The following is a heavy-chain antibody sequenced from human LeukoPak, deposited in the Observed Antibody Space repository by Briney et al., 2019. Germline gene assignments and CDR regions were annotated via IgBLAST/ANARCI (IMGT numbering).Heavy chain of an antibody. CDR2: INPNSGGT. CDR1: GYTFTGYY. J-gene: IGHJ4*02. CDR3: ARDAYIVVVVAAANARFDY. Sequence: ASVKVSCKASGYTFTGYYMHWVRQAPGQGLEWMGWINPNSGGTNYAQKFQGRVTMTRDTSISTAYMELSRLRSDDTAVYYCARDAYIVVVVAAANARFDYRGQGTLVTVSS. D-gene: IGHD2-15*01. V-gene: IGHV1-2*02.